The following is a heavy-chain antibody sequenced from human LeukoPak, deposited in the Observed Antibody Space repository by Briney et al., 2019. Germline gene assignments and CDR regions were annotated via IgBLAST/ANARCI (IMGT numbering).Heavy chain of an antibody. V-gene: IGHV3-23*01. CDR3: AKPMSYSGSYSGY. J-gene: IGHJ4*02. CDR2: ISGSGGST. CDR1: GFTFSSYA. D-gene: IGHD1-26*01. Sequence: GGSLRLSCAVSGFTFSSYAMSWVRQAPGKGLEWVSAISGSGGSTYYADSVKGRFTISRDNSKNTLYLQMNSLRAEDTAVYYCAKPMSYSGSYSGYWGQGTLVTVSS.